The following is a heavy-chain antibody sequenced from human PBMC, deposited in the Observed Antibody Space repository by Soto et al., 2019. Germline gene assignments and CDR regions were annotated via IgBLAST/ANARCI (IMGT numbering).Heavy chain of an antibody. CDR3: ARHGKLYSSGWYLNWFAP. CDR1: GGSISISTYY. J-gene: IGHJ5*02. D-gene: IGHD6-19*01. Sequence: QLQMQESGPGLVKPSETLSLTCTVSGGSISISTYYWGWIRQPPGKGLEWIGSIYYSGSTYYNPSLKSPVTISVDTSNNQFSLKLSSVTAADTAVYYCARHGKLYSSGWYLNWFAPWGQGTLVTVSS. V-gene: IGHV4-39*01. CDR2: IYYSGST.